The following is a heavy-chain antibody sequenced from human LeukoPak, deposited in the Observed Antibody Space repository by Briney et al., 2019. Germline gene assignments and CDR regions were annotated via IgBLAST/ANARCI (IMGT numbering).Heavy chain of an antibody. CDR3: ARGGYYDSSGRNFDY. J-gene: IGHJ4*02. Sequence: PGGSLRLSCAASGFTFSNYWMHWVRQAPGKGLVWVSRISSDGSSTSYADSVKGRFTISRDNAKNSLYLQMNSLRAEDTAVYYCARGGYYDSSGRNFDYWGQGTLVTVSS. V-gene: IGHV3-74*01. CDR1: GFTFSNYW. D-gene: IGHD3-22*01. CDR2: ISSDGSST.